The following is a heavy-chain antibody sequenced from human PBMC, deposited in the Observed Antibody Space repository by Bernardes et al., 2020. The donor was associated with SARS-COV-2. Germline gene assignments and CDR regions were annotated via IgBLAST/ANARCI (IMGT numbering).Heavy chain of an antibody. CDR2: LDTTTGKP. CDR3: AKDQGGGDYVWGSYRGGDY. D-gene: IGHD3-16*02. J-gene: IGHJ4*02. V-gene: IGHV7-4-1*02. Sequence: ASVKVSCKTSGYTFTSYSINWVRQAPGQGLEWVGCLDTTTGKPTYAQGFTGRFVFSLDTSVNTLYLQMNSLRAEDTAVYYCAKDQGGGDYVWGSYRGGDYWGQGTLVTVSS. CDR1: GYTFTSYS.